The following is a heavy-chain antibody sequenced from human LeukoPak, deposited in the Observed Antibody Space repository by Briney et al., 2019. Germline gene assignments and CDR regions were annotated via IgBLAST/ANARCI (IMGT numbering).Heavy chain of an antibody. V-gene: IGHV4-59*01. J-gene: IGHJ4*02. CDR2: IYYSGST. Sequence: KSSETLSLTCTVSGGSISSYYWSWIRQPPGKGLEWIGYIYYSGSTNYNPSLKSRVTISVDTYKNQFSLKLSSVTAADTAVYYCARDLAAAGTGGLDYWGQGTLVTVSS. CDR1: GGSISSYY. D-gene: IGHD6-13*01. CDR3: ARDLAAAGTGGLDY.